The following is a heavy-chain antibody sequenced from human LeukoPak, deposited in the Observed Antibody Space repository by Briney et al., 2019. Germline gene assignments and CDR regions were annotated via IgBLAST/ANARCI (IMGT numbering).Heavy chain of an antibody. Sequence: GGSLRLSCAASGFTFASYVMSWVRQAPGKGLEWVSAISGSGSNTYYADSVKGRFTISRDNSKNTMYLQMNSLRAEDTAVYYCARDVVPGTYWGQGTLVTVSS. V-gene: IGHV3-23*01. CDR1: GFTFASYV. CDR2: ISGSGSNT. D-gene: IGHD1-7*01. CDR3: ARDVVPGTY. J-gene: IGHJ4*02.